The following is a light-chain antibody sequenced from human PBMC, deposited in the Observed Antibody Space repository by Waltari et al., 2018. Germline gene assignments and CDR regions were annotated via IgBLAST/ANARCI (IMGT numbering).Light chain of an antibody. J-gene: IGLJ2*01. Sequence: SSELTQDPAVSVALGQTVRITCQGASLRTSYASWYQQKSGQAPILVLFGKNKRPSGIPDRFSGYNSETTNSLTITGAQAEDEADYYCSSRDSSASHVLFAGGTKLTVL. V-gene: IGLV3-19*01. CDR1: SLRTSY. CDR3: SSRDSSASHVL. CDR2: GKN.